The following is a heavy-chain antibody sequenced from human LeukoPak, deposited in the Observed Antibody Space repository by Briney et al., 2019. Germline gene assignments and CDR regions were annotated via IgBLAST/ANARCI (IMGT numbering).Heavy chain of an antibody. CDR2: MIGDGGST. CDR3: ARDSQEFFQH. CDR1: GFTLDNYA. Sequence: RGSPRLSRAASGFTLDNYAIHGVGQAPRERLWWVSLMIGDGGSTDSTDSMQCLFTIARDKRKTSLYLQMNSLSTETTALSYCARDSQEFFQHWGQGTVVTVSS. J-gene: IGHJ1*01. V-gene: IGHV3-43*02.